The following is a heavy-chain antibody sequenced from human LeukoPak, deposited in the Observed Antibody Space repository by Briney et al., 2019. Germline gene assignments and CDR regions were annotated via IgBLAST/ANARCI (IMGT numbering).Heavy chain of an antibody. CDR2: IYRDENT. J-gene: IGHJ4*02. D-gene: IGHD6-19*01. Sequence: GGSLRLSCAPAGFSFRGSYMSWVRQAPGRGLEWVSIIYRDENTKYADSVKGRFTISRDNSKNTLYLQMDPRTPEDPAVYYCATIWAVLGPIDHRYFDHWGQGTPVTVSP. V-gene: IGHV3-53*01. CDR1: GFSFRGSY. CDR3: ATIWAVLGPIDHRYFDH.